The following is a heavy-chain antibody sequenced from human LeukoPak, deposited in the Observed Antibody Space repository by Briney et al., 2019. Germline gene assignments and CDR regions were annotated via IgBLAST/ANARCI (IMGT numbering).Heavy chain of an antibody. D-gene: IGHD3-3*01. Sequence: PGGSLRLSCAASGFSFRSCWMHWVRQAPGKELVWVSRINGDGSTTNYADSVRGRFTLSRDNAKNTLYLQMNSLGADDSAVYFCASLVGGYYPPVEAFDVWGQGTMVTVSS. CDR3: ASLVGGYYPPVEAFDV. V-gene: IGHV3-74*01. CDR2: INGDGSTT. J-gene: IGHJ3*01. CDR1: GFSFRSCW.